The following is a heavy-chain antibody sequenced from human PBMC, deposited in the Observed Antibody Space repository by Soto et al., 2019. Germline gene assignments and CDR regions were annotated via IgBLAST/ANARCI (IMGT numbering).Heavy chain of an antibody. J-gene: IGHJ4*02. V-gene: IGHV4-59*01. CDR3: ARGLGYCSSTSCYTFDY. CDR1: GGSISSYY. Sequence: SETLSLTCTVSGGSISSYYWSWIRQPPGKGLEWIGYIYYSGSTNYNPSLKSRVTISVDTSKNQFSLKLSSVTAADTAVYYCARGLGYCSSTSCYTFDYWGQGTLVTVSS. D-gene: IGHD2-2*02. CDR2: IYYSGST.